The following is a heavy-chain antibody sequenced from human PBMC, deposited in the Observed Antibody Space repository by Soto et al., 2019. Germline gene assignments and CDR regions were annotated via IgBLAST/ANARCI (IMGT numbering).Heavy chain of an antibody. Sequence: QLQLQESGPGLVKPSDTLSLTCTVSGGSISSSSYYWGWIRQPPGKGLEWIGSIYYSGSTYYNPSLKSRVTISVDTSKNQFSLKLSSVNAEDTAVYYIARHPAPTYYYDSSGYYFDYWGQGTLVTVSS. J-gene: IGHJ4*02. CDR2: IYYSGST. V-gene: IGHV4-39*01. D-gene: IGHD3-22*01. CDR1: GGSISSSSYY. CDR3: ARHPAPTYYYDSSGYYFDY.